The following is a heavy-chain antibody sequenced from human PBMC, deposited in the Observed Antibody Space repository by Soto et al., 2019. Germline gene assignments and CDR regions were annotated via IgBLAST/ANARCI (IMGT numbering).Heavy chain of an antibody. CDR2: IRSKANSYAT. D-gene: IGHD3-10*01. CDR3: IRPRSYYYGSAHTDLVFDF. J-gene: IGHJ3*01. V-gene: IGHV3-73*01. Sequence: GGSLRLSCAASGFTFSGSAMHWVRQASGKGLEWVDRIRSKANSYATAYAASVKGRFTISRDDSKNTAYLQMNSLKTEDTAVFYFIRPRSYYYGSAHTDLVFDFWGKGKRVPVSS. CDR1: GFTFSGSA.